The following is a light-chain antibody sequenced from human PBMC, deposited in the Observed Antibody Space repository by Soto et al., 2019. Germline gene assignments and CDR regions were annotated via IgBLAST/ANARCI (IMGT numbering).Light chain of an antibody. CDR2: DVS. Sequence: QSALTQPASVSGSPGQSITISCTGTSSDVGGYNYVSWYQQHPGKAPKLMIYDVSNRPSGVSNRFSGSKSGNTASLTISGRQAEDEADYNCSPYTSSSTRVFGGGTKVTVL. CDR3: SPYTSSSTRV. V-gene: IGLV2-14*01. J-gene: IGLJ2*01. CDR1: SSDVGGYNY.